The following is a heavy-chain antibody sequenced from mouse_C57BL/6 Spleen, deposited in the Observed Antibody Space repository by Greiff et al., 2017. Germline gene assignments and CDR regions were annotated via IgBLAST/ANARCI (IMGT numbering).Heavy chain of an antibody. Sequence: QVQLQQPGAELVRPGSSVKLSCKASGYTFTSYWMHWVKQRPIQGLEWIGNIDPSDSETHYNQKFKDKATLTVDKSSSTANMQLSSLTSEDSAVYSCAKGVAGRYYYAMSCGGQGASVTVSS. CDR1: GYTFTSYW. V-gene: IGHV1-52*01. CDR2: IDPSDSET. CDR3: AKGVAGRYYYAMSC. J-gene: IGHJ4*01. D-gene: IGHD1-1*01.